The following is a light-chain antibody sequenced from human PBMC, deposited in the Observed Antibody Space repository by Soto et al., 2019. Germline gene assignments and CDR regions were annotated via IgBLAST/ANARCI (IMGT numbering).Light chain of an antibody. CDR1: QGISSY. J-gene: IGKJ3*01. CDR3: QPLNSYPHLT. CDR2: AAS. V-gene: IGKV1-9*01. Sequence: IPLTQSPSSLSASVGDKVTITCRASQGISSYLAWYQQKPGKATKLLIYAASTLQSGVPSRFSGSGSGTDFTLTISSLQPEDFATDFWQPLNSYPHLTFCPGTKVDIK.